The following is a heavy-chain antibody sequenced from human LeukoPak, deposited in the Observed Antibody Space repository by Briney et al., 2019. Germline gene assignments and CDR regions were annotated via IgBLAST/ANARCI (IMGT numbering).Heavy chain of an antibody. D-gene: IGHD3-10*01. J-gene: IGHJ4*02. CDR3: ARGPDYGSGSLDY. CDR1: GFTVSSNY. Sequence: GGSLRLSCAASGFTVSSNYMSWVRQAPGKGLEWGSVIYSGGSTYYADSVKGRFTISRDNSKNTLYLQMNSLRAEDTAVYYCARGPDYGSGSLDYWGQGTLVTVSS. CDR2: IYSGGST. V-gene: IGHV3-66*01.